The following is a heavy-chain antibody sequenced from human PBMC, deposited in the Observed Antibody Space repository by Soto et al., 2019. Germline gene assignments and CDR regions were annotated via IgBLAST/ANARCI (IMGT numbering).Heavy chain of an antibody. J-gene: IGHJ6*02. D-gene: IGHD2-15*01. CDR1: GGSFSGYY. CDR3: ARDPRGKGYCSGGSCYPSYYYYGMDV. V-gene: IGHV4-34*01. CDR2: INHSGST. Sequence: SETLSLTCAVYGGSFSGYYWSWIRQPPGKGLEWIGEINHSGSTNYNPTLKSRVTISVDTSKNQFSLKLSSVTAADTAVYYCARDPRGKGYCSGGSCYPSYYYYGMDVWGQGTTVTVSS.